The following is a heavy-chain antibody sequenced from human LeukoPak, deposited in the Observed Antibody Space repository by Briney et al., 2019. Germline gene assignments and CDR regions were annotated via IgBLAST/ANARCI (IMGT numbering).Heavy chain of an antibody. V-gene: IGHV3-48*03. D-gene: IGHD3-10*02. Sequence: GGSLRLSCAASGFTFSRYEMNWVGQAPGKGLEWVSYISSSGSTIYYADSVKGRFTISRDNAKNSLYLQMNSLRAEDTAVYYCAELGITMIGGVWGKGTTVTISS. CDR1: GFTFSRYE. CDR2: ISSSGSTI. CDR3: AELGITMIGGV. J-gene: IGHJ6*04.